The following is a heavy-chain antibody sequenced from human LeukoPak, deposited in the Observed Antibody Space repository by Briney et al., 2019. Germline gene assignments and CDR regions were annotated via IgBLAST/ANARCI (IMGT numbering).Heavy chain of an antibody. D-gene: IGHD3-3*01. J-gene: IGHJ5*02. V-gene: IGHV4-39*02. CDR1: GGSISSSSFY. CDR3: ARDHLANLASRLFDP. CDR2: ISYTGST. Sequence: SETLSLTCSVSGGSISSSSFYWGWIRQPPGKGLEWIGSISYTGSTYYDPSLKSRVTISVDTSKNQFSLKLSSVTAADTAVYYCARDHLANLASRLFDPWGQGTLVTVSS.